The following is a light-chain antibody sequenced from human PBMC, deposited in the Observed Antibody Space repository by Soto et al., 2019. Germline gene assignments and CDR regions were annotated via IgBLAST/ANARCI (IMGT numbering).Light chain of an antibody. CDR3: QQLNSYPRT. Sequence: DIQMTQSPSTLSASVGDRVTIACRASQTISSSWLAWYQQKPGKAPKVLIYKASTLESGVPSRFSGSGSGTEFTHTISSLQPEDFATYYCQQLNSYPRTFGQGTKVDIK. CDR2: KAS. V-gene: IGKV1-5*03. J-gene: IGKJ1*01. CDR1: QTISSSW.